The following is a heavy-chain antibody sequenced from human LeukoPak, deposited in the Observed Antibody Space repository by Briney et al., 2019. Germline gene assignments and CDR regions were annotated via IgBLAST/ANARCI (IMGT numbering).Heavy chain of an antibody. CDR3: AIRRDCSSTTCLHYFDY. D-gene: IGHD2-2*01. V-gene: IGHV3-23*01. J-gene: IGHJ4*02. Sequence: PGGSLRLSCAASGFTFSSYAMSWVSQAPGKGLEWVSAISGNGGSTYYADSVKARFTISRDNSKNTLYLQMNSLRAEDTAVYYCAIRRDCSSTTCLHYFDYWAREPWSPSPQ. CDR2: ISGNGGST. CDR1: GFTFSSYA.